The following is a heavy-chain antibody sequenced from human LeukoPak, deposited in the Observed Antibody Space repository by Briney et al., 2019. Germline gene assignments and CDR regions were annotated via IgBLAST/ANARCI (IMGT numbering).Heavy chain of an antibody. CDR3: ARDAVGSSWYGGFDY. Sequence: GGSLRLSCAASGFTFSSYAMHWVRQAPGKGLEWVAVISYDGSNKYYADSVKGRFTISRDNSKNTLYLQMNSLRAEDTAVYYCARDAVGSSWYGGFDYWGQGTLVTVSS. CDR1: GFTFSSYA. J-gene: IGHJ4*02. V-gene: IGHV3-30*04. D-gene: IGHD6-13*01. CDR2: ISYDGSNK.